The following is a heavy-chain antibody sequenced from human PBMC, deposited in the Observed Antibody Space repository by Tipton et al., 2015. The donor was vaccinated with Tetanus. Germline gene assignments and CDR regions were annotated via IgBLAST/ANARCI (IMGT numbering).Heavy chain of an antibody. D-gene: IGHD1-26*01. CDR1: GGSVSSGSYY. CDR2: FFYSGST. CDR3: ARGDGYHYYYHMDV. J-gene: IGHJ6*04. Sequence: TLSLTCTVSGGSVSSGSYYWSWIRQPPGKGLEWIGYFFYSGSTNYNPSLKSRVSMAVGTSKNQFSLQLRSVTAADTAVYYCARGDGYHYYYHMDVWGRGTTVTVSP. V-gene: IGHV4-61*01.